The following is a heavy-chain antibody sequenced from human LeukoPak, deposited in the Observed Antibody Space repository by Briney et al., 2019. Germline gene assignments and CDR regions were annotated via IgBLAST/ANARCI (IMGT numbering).Heavy chain of an antibody. D-gene: IGHD5-18*01. CDR2: INNEGSIT. V-gene: IGHV3-74*01. Sequence: GGSLRLSCAASGFTFSRYWMHWVRQAPGKGLVWVSRINNEGSITHYAESVKGRFTISRDNAKNTLYLQMNSLRVEDTAVYYCARMAQRAFDIWGQGTMVTVSS. J-gene: IGHJ3*02. CDR3: ARMAQRAFDI. CDR1: GFTFSRYW.